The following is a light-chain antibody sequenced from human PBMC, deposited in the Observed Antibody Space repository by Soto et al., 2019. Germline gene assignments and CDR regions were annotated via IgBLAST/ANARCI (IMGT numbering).Light chain of an antibody. CDR1: STDFVGYNR. Sequence: QSVLTQPPSVSGSPGQSVTISCTGTSTDFVGYNRVSWYQQPPGTAPKLLIYDDNKRPSGIPDRFSGSKSGTSATLGITGFQTGDEADYYCGSWDSSLSAYVFGTGTKLTVL. CDR3: GSWDSSLSAYV. CDR2: DDN. J-gene: IGLJ1*01. V-gene: IGLV1-51*01.